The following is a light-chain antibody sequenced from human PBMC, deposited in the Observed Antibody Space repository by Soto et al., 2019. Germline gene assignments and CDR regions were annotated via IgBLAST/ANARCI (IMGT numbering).Light chain of an antibody. CDR1: QSVGSN. Sequence: EIGLIQSPATLSLSTGERATLSCRASQSVGSNLAWYQQNPGQAPRLLIFDASNRATGIPARFSGSGSGTDFILAISSLEPEDFVVYYCQQHSNWPLTFGGGTKVDIK. CDR2: DAS. CDR3: QQHSNWPLT. J-gene: IGKJ4*01. V-gene: IGKV3-11*01.